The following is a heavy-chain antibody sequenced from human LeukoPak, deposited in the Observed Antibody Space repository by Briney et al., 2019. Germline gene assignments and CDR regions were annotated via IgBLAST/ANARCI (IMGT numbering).Heavy chain of an antibody. D-gene: IGHD1-7*01. CDR1: GGSISSYY. V-gene: IGHV4-4*07. Sequence: SETLSLTCTVPGGSISSYYWTWIRQPAGKGLEWIGRIYTSGSTNYNPSLKSRVTMSVDTSKNQFSLKLSSVTAADTAVYYCARGRGTTNPFDYWGQGTLVTVSS. CDR2: IYTSGST. J-gene: IGHJ4*02. CDR3: ARGRGTTNPFDY.